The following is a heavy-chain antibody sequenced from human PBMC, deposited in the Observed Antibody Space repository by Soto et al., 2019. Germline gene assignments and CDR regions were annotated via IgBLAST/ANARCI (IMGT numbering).Heavy chain of an antibody. V-gene: IGHV4-31*03. J-gene: IGHJ4*02. Sequence: QVQLQESGPGLVKPSQTLSLTCTVSGGSIGNNSHYWTWIRHHPGAGLEWIGYIHYRGGTSYNPSLKSRLTISVDTSKNQFSLKLSSVTAADTAVYYCARDARGGYGDYIDYWGQGTLVTVSS. CDR2: IHYRGGT. D-gene: IGHD4-17*01. CDR1: GGSIGNNSHY. CDR3: ARDARGGYGDYIDY.